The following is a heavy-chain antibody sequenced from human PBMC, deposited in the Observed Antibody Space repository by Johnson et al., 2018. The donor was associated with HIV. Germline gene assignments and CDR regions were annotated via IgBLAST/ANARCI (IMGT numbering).Heavy chain of an antibody. CDR3: AREGGQWLVLVDAFDI. CDR2: ISYDGSNK. V-gene: IGHV3-30-3*01. Sequence: QVLLVESGGGVVQPGRSLRLSCAASGFTFSSYPMHWVRQAPGKGLEWVAIISYDGSNKYYADSVKGRFTISRDNSKNTLYLQMNSLRAEDTAVYYCAREGGQWLVLVDAFDIWGQGTMVTVSS. D-gene: IGHD6-19*01. J-gene: IGHJ3*02. CDR1: GFTFSSYP.